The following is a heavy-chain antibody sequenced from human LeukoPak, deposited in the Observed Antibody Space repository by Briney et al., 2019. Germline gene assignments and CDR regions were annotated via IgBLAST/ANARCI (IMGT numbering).Heavy chain of an antibody. CDR1: GGTFSSYA. V-gene: IGHV1-69*01. CDR2: IIPIFGTA. Sequence: SVKVSCKASGGTFSSYAISWVRQAPGQGVEWMGGIIPIFGTANYAQKFQGRVTITADESTSTAYMELSSLRSEDTAVYYCARAWFGELWHGMDVWGKGTPVTVSS. J-gene: IGHJ6*04. CDR3: ARAWFGELWHGMDV. D-gene: IGHD3-10*01.